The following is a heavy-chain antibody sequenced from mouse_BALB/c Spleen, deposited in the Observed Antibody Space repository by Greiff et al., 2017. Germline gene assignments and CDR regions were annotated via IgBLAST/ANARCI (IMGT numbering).Heavy chain of an antibody. J-gene: IGHJ2*01. D-gene: IGHD2-1*01. V-gene: IGHV5-4*02. CDR1: GFTFSDYY. Sequence: EVQRVESGGGLVKPGGSLKLSCAASGFTFSDYYMYWVRQTPEKRLEWVATISDGGSYTYYPDSVKGRFTISRDNAKNNLYLQMSSLKSEDTAMYYCARGYGNFYYFDYWGQGTTLTVSS. CDR3: ARGYGNFYYFDY. CDR2: ISDGGSYT.